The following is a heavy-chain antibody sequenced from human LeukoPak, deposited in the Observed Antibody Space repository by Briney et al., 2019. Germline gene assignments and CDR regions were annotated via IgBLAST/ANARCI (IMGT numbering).Heavy chain of an antibody. CDR2: ISSNGSTI. V-gene: IGHV3-48*01. CDR1: ALIFSDYS. Sequence: PGGSLRLSCAASALIFSDYSMNWVRQAPGKGLERISYISSNGSTIYYAASVKGRFTISRDSAKNSLYLQMNGLRAEDTAIYYCARGPKTSFDYWGQGTLVTVSS. J-gene: IGHJ4*02. CDR3: ARGPKTSFDY.